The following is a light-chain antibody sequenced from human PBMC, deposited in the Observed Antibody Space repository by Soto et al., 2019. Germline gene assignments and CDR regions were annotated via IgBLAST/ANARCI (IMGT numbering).Light chain of an antibody. V-gene: IGKV3-15*01. J-gene: IGKJ2*01. CDR1: QSVSSN. Sequence: EIVMTQSPATLSVSPGERATLSCRASQSVSSNLAWYQQKPGKAPRLLIYGASTRATGIPARFSGSGSGTEFTITISSLQSEDFAVYYCQQYNNWPHTFGQGTKLEIK. CDR3: QQYNNWPHT. CDR2: GAS.